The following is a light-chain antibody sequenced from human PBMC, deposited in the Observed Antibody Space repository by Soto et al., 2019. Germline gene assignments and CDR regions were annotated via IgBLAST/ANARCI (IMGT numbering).Light chain of an antibody. V-gene: IGKV1-9*01. Sequence: IQLTQSPYPLSASVRDRVTITCRSTQGISSYLAWYQQKPGKAPKLLIYAASTLQSGVPSRFSGSGSGTDFTLTISSLQSEDFAVYYCQQYNNWALVIFGGGTKVDIK. CDR2: AAS. J-gene: IGKJ4*01. CDR3: QQYNNWALVI. CDR1: QGISSY.